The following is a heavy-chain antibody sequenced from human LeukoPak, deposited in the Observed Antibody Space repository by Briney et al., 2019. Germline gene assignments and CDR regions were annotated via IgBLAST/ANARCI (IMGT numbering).Heavy chain of an antibody. V-gene: IGHV3-49*03. CDR1: GFTFGDYA. CDR2: IRSKAYGGTT. D-gene: IGHD2-15*01. Sequence: GGSLRLSCTASGFTFGDYAMSWFRQAPGKGLEWVGFIRSKAYGGTTEYAASVKGRFTISRDDSKSIAYLQMNSLKTEDTAVYYCTRVFGYSSGGSCYPGDWYFDLWGRGTLVTVSS. CDR3: TRVFGYSSGGSCYPGDWYFDL. J-gene: IGHJ2*01.